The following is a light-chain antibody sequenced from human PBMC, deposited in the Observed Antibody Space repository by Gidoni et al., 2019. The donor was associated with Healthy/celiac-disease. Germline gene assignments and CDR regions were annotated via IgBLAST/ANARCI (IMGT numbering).Light chain of an antibody. CDR1: SSDVGSYNL. CDR3: CSYAGSSTLYV. J-gene: IGLJ1*01. V-gene: IGLV2-23*01. CDR2: EGS. Sequence: QSALTQPASVSGSPGQSITISCTGTSSDVGSYNLVSWYQQHPGKAPKLMLYEGSKRPSGVYNRFSGSKSGNTASLTISGLQAEDEADYYCCSYAGSSTLYVCGTGTKVTVL.